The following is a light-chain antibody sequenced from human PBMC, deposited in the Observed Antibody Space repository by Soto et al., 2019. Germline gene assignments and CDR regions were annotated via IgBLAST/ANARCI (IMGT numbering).Light chain of an antibody. CDR3: ATWDDRLNGYV. V-gene: IGLV1-44*01. Sequence: QSVLTQPPSASGTPGQRITISCSGSGSNIGSNSVTWYQQLPRTAPKLLIYTNNQRPSGVPDRFSGSKSGTSASLAISGLQSGDEADYYCATWDDRLNGYVFGTGTKLTVL. CDR1: GSNIGSNS. CDR2: TNN. J-gene: IGLJ1*01.